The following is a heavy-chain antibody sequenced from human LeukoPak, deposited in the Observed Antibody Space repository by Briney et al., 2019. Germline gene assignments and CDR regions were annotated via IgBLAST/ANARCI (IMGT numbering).Heavy chain of an antibody. CDR2: INSDGSST. J-gene: IGHJ4*02. V-gene: IGHV3-74*01. CDR1: RFTFSTYW. D-gene: IGHD3-22*01. CDR3: ASPDYYDSSGLEDY. Sequence: GGSLRLSCAASRFTFSTYWMHWVRQAPGKGLVWVSRINSDGSSTSYADSVKGRFTISRDNAKNTLYLQMNSLRAEDTAVYYCASPDYYDSSGLEDYWGQGTLVTVSS.